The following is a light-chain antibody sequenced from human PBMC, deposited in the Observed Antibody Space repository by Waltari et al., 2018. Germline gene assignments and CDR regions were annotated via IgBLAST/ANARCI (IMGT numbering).Light chain of an antibody. CDR2: YAD. V-gene: IGLV3-21*01. CDR1: TFGPSN. CDR3: QVWESTNEVL. J-gene: IGLJ2*01. Sequence: SYVLTQPPSVSVAPGKTATITCGGNTFGPSNVHWYQRKPGQAPVLLIYYADDRPSGIPERFSGSTSGNTATLTISRVEAGDEADYYCQVWESTNEVLFGGGTKLTVL.